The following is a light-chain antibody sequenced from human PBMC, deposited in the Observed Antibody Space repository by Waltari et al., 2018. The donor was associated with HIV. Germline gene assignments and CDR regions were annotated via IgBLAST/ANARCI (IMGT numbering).Light chain of an antibody. CDR2: GAT. CDR1: QIINSY. CDR3: QQTYSFPHT. J-gene: IGKJ5*01. V-gene: IGKV1-39*01. Sequence: DIQMTQSPSSLSASVGDRVSITCRPSQIINSYLNWYQHTPGKPPKLLISGATTLQTGVPSRFSGSESATEFTLTVTGLQPEDLATYFCQQTYSFPHTFGQGTRLDIK.